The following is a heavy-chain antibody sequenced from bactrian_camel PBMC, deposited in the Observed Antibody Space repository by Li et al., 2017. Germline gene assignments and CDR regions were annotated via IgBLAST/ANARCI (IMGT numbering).Heavy chain of an antibody. V-gene: IGHV3S1*01. CDR3: AAGDHYGGTWCGAEFGY. Sequence: HVQLVESGGGPVQAGESLRLSCKTSGYTAGRYCMGWFRQAPGQEREGVGFIYTVGDNAYYNKPVEGRFTISQDKAKNTQYTLYLQMDSLKPDDTAIYYCAAGDHYGGTWCGAEFGYWGQGTQVTVS. J-gene: IGHJ6*01. D-gene: IGHD7*01. CDR2: IYTVGDNA. CDR1: GYTAGRYC.